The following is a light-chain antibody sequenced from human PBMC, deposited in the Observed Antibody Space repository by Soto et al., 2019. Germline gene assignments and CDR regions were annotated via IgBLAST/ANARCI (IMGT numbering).Light chain of an antibody. V-gene: IGKV3-15*01. J-gene: IGKJ1*01. Sequence: EIVMTQSPATLSVSPGERAILSCRASQRVSPNVAWYQQKPGQAPRLLIYDASTRATGIPARFSGSGSGTEFTLTISSLQSDDFAFYYCQQFHYWWTFGQGTKVDIK. CDR1: QRVSPN. CDR3: QQFHYWWT. CDR2: DAS.